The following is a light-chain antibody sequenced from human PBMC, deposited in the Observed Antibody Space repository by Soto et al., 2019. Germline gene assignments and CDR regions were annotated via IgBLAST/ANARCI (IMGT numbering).Light chain of an antibody. Sequence: DIQMTQSPSSLSASVGDRFTITFLASQSISSYVSWYQHKPGKAPKLLIYGASTLESGVPSRFSGSGSGTEFTLTISSLQPDDFATYYCQHYNSYSEAFGQGTKVDIK. CDR1: QSISSY. V-gene: IGKV1-5*01. J-gene: IGKJ1*01. CDR2: GAS. CDR3: QHYNSYSEA.